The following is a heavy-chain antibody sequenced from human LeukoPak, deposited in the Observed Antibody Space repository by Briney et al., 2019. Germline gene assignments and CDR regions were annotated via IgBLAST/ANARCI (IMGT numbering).Heavy chain of an antibody. V-gene: IGHV4-31*03. CDR3: ATPSMVRGVIIN. D-gene: IGHD3-10*01. Sequence: SETLSLTCTVSGGSISSGGYYWSWIRQHPGKGLEWIGYIYYSGSTYYNPSLKSRVTISVDTSRNQFSLKLSSVTAADTAVYYCATPSMVRGVIINWGQGTLVTVSS. J-gene: IGHJ4*02. CDR2: IYYSGST. CDR1: GGSISSGGYY.